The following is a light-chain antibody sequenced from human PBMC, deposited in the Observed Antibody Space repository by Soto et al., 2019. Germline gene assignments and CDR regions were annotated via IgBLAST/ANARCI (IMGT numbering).Light chain of an antibody. CDR3: QPYGNIPLT. Sequence: EIVLTQSPGTLSLSPGERATLSCRASESVSTNYLAWYQQKPGQAPRLLISGASSRATGIPDRFSGSGSGADFTLTINRLEPVDYAVYYSQPYGNIPLTFGGGTKVEIK. V-gene: IGKV3-20*01. CDR2: GAS. CDR1: ESVSTNY. J-gene: IGKJ4*01.